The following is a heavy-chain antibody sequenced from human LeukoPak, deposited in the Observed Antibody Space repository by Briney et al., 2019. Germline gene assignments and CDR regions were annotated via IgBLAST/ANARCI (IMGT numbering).Heavy chain of an antibody. Sequence: SVKVSCKASGYTFTSYGISWVRQAPGQGLEWMGGIIPIFGTANYAQKFQGRVTITADESTSTAYMELSSLRSEDTAVYYCAREPQQLVEPPLDYWGQGTLVTVSS. V-gene: IGHV1-69*13. CDR1: GYTFTSYG. J-gene: IGHJ4*02. CDR3: AREPQQLVEPPLDY. D-gene: IGHD6-13*01. CDR2: IIPIFGTA.